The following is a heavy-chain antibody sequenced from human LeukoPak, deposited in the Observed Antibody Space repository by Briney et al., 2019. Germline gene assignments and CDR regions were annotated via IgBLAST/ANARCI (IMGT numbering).Heavy chain of an antibody. D-gene: IGHD5-18*01. CDR3: ATYRQIQVPFEF. J-gene: IGHJ4*02. Sequence: PGGSLRLSCAVSGFTFSSYEMNWVRQAPGKGLEWVSYISSSGSTIYYADSVKGRFTISRDNSRSTLSLQMDSLRAEDTATYYCATYRQIQVPFEFWGQGTLVTVSS. CDR1: GFTFSSYE. V-gene: IGHV3-48*03. CDR2: ISSSGSTI.